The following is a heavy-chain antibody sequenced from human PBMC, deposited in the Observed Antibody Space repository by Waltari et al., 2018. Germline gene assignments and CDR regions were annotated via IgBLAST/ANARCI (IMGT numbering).Heavy chain of an antibody. J-gene: IGHJ4*02. Sequence: QLQLQESGPGLVKPSGTLSLTCAVSGDSMSSNYWWSWVRQPPEKGLEWIGQIYRSGRINYNPSLESRVTISLDTSNNQFSLKLTSTTAADTAIYYCARDRGRGLYLDSWGQGTLVTVSP. CDR1: GDSMSSNYW. V-gene: IGHV4-4*02. CDR3: ARDRGRGLYLDS. D-gene: IGHD2-15*01. CDR2: IYRSGRI.